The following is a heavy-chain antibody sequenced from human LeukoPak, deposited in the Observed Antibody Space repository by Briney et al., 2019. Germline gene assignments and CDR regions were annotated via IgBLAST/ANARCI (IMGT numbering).Heavy chain of an antibody. V-gene: IGHV1-69*04. Sequence: GASVKVSCKASGGTFSSYAISWVRQAPGQGLEWMGRIIPILGIANCAQKFQGRVTITADKSTSTAYMELSSLRSEDTAVYYCARGGSCSSTSCYVGGDWFDPWGQGTLVTVSS. CDR2: IIPILGIA. CDR3: ARGGSCSSTSCYVGGDWFDP. CDR1: GGTFSSYA. J-gene: IGHJ5*02. D-gene: IGHD2-2*01.